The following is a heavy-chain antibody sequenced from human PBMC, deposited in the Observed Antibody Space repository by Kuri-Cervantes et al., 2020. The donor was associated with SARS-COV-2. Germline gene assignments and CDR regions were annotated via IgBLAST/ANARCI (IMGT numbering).Heavy chain of an antibody. J-gene: IGHJ2*01. V-gene: IGHV3-21*01. CDR2: ISSSSSYI. Sequence: GGSLRLSCAASGFTFSSYSMNWVRQAPGKGLEWVSSISSSSSYIYYADSVKGRFTISRDNAKNSLYLQMNSLRVEDTAVYYCARGDFWNGYYNWYFDLWGRGTLVTVSS. CDR3: ARGDFWNGYYNWYFDL. CDR1: GFTFSSYS. D-gene: IGHD3-3*01.